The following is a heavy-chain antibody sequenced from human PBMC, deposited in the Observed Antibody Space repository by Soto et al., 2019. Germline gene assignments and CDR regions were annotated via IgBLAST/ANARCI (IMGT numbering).Heavy chain of an antibody. Sequence: LRLSCSASGFTFTRYSMNWVRQAPGKGLEWVSSISSTTNYIYYADSMKGRFTVSRDNAKNSVYLEMNSLSAEDTAVYYCARESEDLTSNFDYWGQGTLVTVSS. J-gene: IGHJ4*02. CDR1: GFTFTRYS. V-gene: IGHV3-21*01. CDR3: ARESEDLTSNFDY. CDR2: ISSTTNYI.